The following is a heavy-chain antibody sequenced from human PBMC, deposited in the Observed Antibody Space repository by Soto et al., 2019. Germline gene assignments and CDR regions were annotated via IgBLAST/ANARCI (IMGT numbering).Heavy chain of an antibody. Sequence: GGSLRLSCTASGFTFISNSMNWVRQAPGKGLEWVSYISSSSTTIHYADSVKGRFTISRDNAKNSLYLQMNSLRAEDTAVYYCARATPAVYCSGGSCYSGWDYMDVWGKGTTVTVSS. V-gene: IGHV3-48*04. CDR2: ISSSSTTI. D-gene: IGHD2-15*01. CDR3: ARATPAVYCSGGSCYSGWDYMDV. CDR1: GFTFISNS. J-gene: IGHJ6*03.